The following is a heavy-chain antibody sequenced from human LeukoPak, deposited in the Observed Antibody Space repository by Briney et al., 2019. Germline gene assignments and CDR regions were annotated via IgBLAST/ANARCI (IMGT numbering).Heavy chain of an antibody. CDR1: GFTFDDYA. J-gene: IGHJ6*03. CDR2: ISWDGGST. V-gene: IGHV3-43D*03. D-gene: IGHD3-10*01. Sequence: PGGSLRLSCAASGFTFDDYAMHWVRQAPGKGLEWVSLISWDGGSTYYADSVKGRFTISRDNSKNSLYLQMNSLSAEDTALYYCAKAMVREAYYYYMDVWGKGTTVTVSS. CDR3: AKAMVREAYYYYMDV.